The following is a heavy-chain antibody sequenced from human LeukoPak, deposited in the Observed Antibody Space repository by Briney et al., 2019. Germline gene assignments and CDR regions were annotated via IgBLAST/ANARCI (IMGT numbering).Heavy chain of an antibody. CDR2: IIPILGIA. V-gene: IGHV1-69*02. CDR3: ARATGAASSLYMDV. D-gene: IGHD1-14*01. J-gene: IGHJ6*03. Sequence: SVKVSCKASGVTFSSYTISWVRQAPGQGLEWMGRIIPILGIANYAQKFQGRVTITADKSTSTAYMELSSLRSEDTAVYYCARATGAASSLYMDVWGKGTTVTVSS. CDR1: GVTFSSYT.